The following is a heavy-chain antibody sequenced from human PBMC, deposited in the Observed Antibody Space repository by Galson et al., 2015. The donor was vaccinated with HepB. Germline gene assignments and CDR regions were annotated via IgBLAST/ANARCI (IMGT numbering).Heavy chain of an antibody. CDR2: ISGSGGST. CDR3: AKDIKDSSGYPH. CDR1: GFTFSSYA. J-gene: IGHJ4*02. V-gene: IGHV3-23*01. Sequence: SLRLSCAASGFTFSSYAMSWVRQAPGKGLEWVSAISGSGGSTYYADSVKGRFTISRDNSKNTLYLQMNSLRAEDTAVYYCAKDIKDSSGYPHWGQGTLVTVSS. D-gene: IGHD3-22*01.